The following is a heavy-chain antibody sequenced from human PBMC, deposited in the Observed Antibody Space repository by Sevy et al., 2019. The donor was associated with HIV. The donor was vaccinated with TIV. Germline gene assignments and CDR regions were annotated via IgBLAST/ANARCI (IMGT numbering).Heavy chain of an antibody. D-gene: IGHD4-4*01. V-gene: IGHV4-30-4*01. J-gene: IGHJ4*02. CDR2: IYYSGLN. Sequence: SETLSLTCTVSGGSISSGDYNWNWIRQPPGKGLEWIGYIYYSGLNYYNPSLKSRITLSVDTSGNQFSLTLSSVTAADTAVYYCARSYSDYSNALAFDSWGQGTLVTVSS. CDR1: GGSISSGDYN. CDR3: ARSYSDYSNALAFDS.